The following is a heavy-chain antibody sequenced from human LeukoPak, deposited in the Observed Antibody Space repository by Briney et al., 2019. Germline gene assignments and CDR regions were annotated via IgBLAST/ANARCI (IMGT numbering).Heavy chain of an antibody. V-gene: IGHV3-7*04. D-gene: IGHD5-12*01. J-gene: IGHJ4*02. CDR1: GFTFSSYW. CDR3: ARDLASGYVLFDH. Sequence: PGGSLRLSCAASGFTFSSYWMSWVRQAPGKGLEWVANIKQDGSEKYYVDSVKGRFTISRDNAKNSLYLQMNSLRAEDTAVYYCARDLASGYVLFDHWGQGTLVTVSS. CDR2: IKQDGSEK.